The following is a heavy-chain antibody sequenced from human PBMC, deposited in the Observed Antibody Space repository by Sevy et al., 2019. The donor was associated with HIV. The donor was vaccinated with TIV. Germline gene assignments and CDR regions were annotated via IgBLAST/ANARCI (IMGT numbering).Heavy chain of an antibody. V-gene: IGHV1-18*01. Sequence: ASVKVCCKASGYTFTSFGISWVRQAPGQGLEWVGWISVYNGKINYAQNFQGRVTMTTDTSTRTAYMELKSLRSDDTAVYYCARRGAFDFDTSGFLSPRGQGTLVTVSS. CDR1: GYTFTSFG. CDR3: ARRGAFDFDTSGFLSP. CDR2: ISVYNGKI. D-gene: IGHD3-22*01. J-gene: IGHJ5*02.